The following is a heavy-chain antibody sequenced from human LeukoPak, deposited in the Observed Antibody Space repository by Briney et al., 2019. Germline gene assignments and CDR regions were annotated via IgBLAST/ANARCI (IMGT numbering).Heavy chain of an antibody. J-gene: IGHJ3*01. D-gene: IGHD4-23*01. V-gene: IGHV3-7*03. CDR1: GFTFSSYW. Sequence: GSLRLSCAASGFTFSSYWMSWVRQAPGKGLEWVANIKQDGSEKYYVDSVKGRFTISRDNAQNSLWLQMSSLRAEDTAVYYCARDPMYNGGNSGAFDFWGQGTLVTVSS. CDR2: IKQDGSEK. CDR3: ARDPMYNGGNSGAFDF.